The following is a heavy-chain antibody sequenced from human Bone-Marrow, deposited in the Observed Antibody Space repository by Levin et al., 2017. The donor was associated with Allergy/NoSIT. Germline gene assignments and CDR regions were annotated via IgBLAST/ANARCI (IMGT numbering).Heavy chain of an antibody. J-gene: IGHJ2*01. CDR3: ARDHGVQLWTRGNFDL. V-gene: IGHV3-7*01. CDR2: IDEEGGEI. Sequence: TGGSLRLSCAASGFTFTNYWMSWVRQAPGKGLEWVGNIDEEGGEIYYVDSVKGRFTISRDNAKNSLFLQMNSLRVEDTALYYCARDHGVQLWTRGNFDLWGRGTLVTVSS. CDR1: GFTFTNYW. D-gene: IGHD5-18*01.